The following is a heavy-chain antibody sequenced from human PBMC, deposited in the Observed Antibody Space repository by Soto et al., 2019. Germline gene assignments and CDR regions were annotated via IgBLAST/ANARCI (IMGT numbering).Heavy chain of an antibody. CDR3: ARGPYKYYYDSSGFTRQGNDY. J-gene: IGHJ4*02. V-gene: IGHV4-34*01. Sequence: KASETLSLTCAVYGGSFSGYYWSWIRQPPGKGLEWIGEINHSGSTNYNPSLKSRVTISVDTSKNQFSLKLSSVTAADTAVYYCARGPYKYYYDSSGFTRQGNDYWGQGTLVTVSS. CDR1: GGSFSGYY. D-gene: IGHD3-22*01. CDR2: INHSGST.